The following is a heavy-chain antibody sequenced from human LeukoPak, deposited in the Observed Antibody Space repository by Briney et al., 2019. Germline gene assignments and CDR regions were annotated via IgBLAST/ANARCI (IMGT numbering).Heavy chain of an antibody. D-gene: IGHD3-10*01. J-gene: IGHJ6*02. CDR2: ISGIGGNT. V-gene: IGHV3-23*01. Sequence: AGGSLRLSCAASGFTFSTDVMSWVRQDPGKGMECVSAISGIGGNTYYADSVKGRFTISRDNSKNMLYLQMNSLRAEDTAVYYCAKVSGRIQIWPQPFGDGMDVWGQGTTVTVSS. CDR1: GFTFSTDV. CDR3: AKVSGRIQIWPQPFGDGMDV.